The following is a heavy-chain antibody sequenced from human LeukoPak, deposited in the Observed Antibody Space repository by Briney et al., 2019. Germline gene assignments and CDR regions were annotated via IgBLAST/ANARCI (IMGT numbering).Heavy chain of an antibody. Sequence: PGRSLRLSCAASGFTFSSYGMHWVRQAPGKGLEWVAVISYDGSNKYYADSVQGRFTISRDNAKNSLYLQMNSLRAEDTAVYYCARHDTAMATDYGMDVWGQGTTVTVSS. V-gene: IGHV3-30*03. D-gene: IGHD5-18*01. CDR1: GFTFSSYG. CDR3: ARHDTAMATDYGMDV. CDR2: ISYDGSNK. J-gene: IGHJ6*02.